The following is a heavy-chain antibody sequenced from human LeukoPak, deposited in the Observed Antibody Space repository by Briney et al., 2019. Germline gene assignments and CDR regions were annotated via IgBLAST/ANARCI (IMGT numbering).Heavy chain of an antibody. CDR3: ARGDYGSGSH. J-gene: IGHJ4*02. CDR2: INHSGST. V-gene: IGHV4-34*01. Sequence: SETLSLTCAVYGLSFSGYYWSWIRQPPGKGLEWIGEINHSGSTNYNPSLKSRVTISVDASKNQFSLKLSSVTAADTAVYYCARGDYGSGSHWGQGTLVTVSS. D-gene: IGHD3-10*01. CDR1: GLSFSGYY.